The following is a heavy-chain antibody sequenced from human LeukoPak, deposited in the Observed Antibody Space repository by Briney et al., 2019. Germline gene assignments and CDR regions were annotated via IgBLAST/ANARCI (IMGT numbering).Heavy chain of an antibody. CDR3: ACTSGYDFSSYYYYYMDV. D-gene: IGHD5-12*01. CDR1: GFTFSSYS. J-gene: IGHJ6*03. Sequence: GGSLRLSCAASGFTFSSYSMNWVRQAPGKGLEWVSSISSGSSYIYYADSVKGRFTISRDNAENSLYLQMNSLSAEDTAVYYCACTSGYDFSSYYYYYMDVWGKGTTVTVSS. CDR2: ISSGSSYI. V-gene: IGHV3-21*01.